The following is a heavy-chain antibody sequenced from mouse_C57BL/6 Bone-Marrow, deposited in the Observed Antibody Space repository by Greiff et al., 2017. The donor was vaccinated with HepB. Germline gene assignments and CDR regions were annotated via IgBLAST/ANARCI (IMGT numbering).Heavy chain of an antibody. CDR3: ARGGLRYAMDY. CDR1: GYTFTDYY. J-gene: IGHJ4*01. Sequence: QVQLKESGAELVRPGASVKLSCKASGYTFTDYYINWVKQRPGQGLEWIARIYPGSGITYYNEKFKGKATLTAEKSSSTAYMQLSSLTSEDSAVYFCARGGLRYAMDYWGQGTSVTVSS. D-gene: IGHD1-1*01. CDR2: IYPGSGIT. V-gene: IGHV1-76*01.